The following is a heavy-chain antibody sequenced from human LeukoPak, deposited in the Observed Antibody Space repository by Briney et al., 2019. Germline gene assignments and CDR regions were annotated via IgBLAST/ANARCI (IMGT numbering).Heavy chain of an antibody. Sequence: GGSLRLSCAASGFTFSSYWMSWVRQAPGKGLEWVANIKQDGSEKYYVDSVKGRFTISRDIAKNSLYLQMNSLRAEDTAVYYCAREEKDIVVVVAAGAVGIWGQGTLVTVSS. CDR1: GFTFSSYW. V-gene: IGHV3-7*01. CDR2: IKQDGSEK. J-gene: IGHJ4*02. D-gene: IGHD2-15*01. CDR3: AREEKDIVVVVAAGAVGI.